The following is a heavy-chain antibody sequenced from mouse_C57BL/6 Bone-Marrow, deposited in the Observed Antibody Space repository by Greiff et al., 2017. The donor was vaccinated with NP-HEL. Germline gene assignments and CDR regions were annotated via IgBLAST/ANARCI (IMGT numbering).Heavy chain of an antibody. CDR1: GFSLTSYG. J-gene: IGHJ1*03. CDR3: ARIYYDYWYFDV. V-gene: IGHV2-5*01. D-gene: IGHD2-4*01. Sequence: VQGVESGPGLVQPSQSLSITCTVSGFSLTSYGVHWVRQSPGKGLEWLGVIWRGGSTDYNAAFMSRLSITKDNSKSQVFFKMNSLQADDTAIYYCARIYYDYWYFDVWGTGTTVTVSS. CDR2: IWRGGST.